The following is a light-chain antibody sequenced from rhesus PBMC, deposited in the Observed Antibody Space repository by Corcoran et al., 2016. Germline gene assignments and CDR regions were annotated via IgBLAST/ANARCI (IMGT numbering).Light chain of an antibody. Sequence: DIQMTQSPSSLSASVGDRVTITCRASKGITNDLAWYPQKPGETPKLLIYEDSSLQSGIPSRFSGSGSGTAFTLTISRLQSEDFATYYCRPYYSTPYSFGQGTKVEIK. V-gene: IGKV1S17*01. CDR2: EDS. CDR1: KGITND. J-gene: IGKJ2*01. CDR3: RPYYSTPYS.